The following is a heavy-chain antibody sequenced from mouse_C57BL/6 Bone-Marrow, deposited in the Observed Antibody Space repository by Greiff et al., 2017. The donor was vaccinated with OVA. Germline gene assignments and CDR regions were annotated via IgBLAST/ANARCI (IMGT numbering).Heavy chain of an antibody. D-gene: IGHD2-4*01. CDR1: GYTFTDYN. CDR3: ARSSIYYDYDWYFDV. Sequence: DVQLVESGPELVKPGASVKIPCKASGYTFTDYNMDWVKQSHGKSLEWIGDINPNNGGTIYNQKFKGKATLTVDKSSSTAYMELRSLTSEDTAVYYCARSSIYYDYDWYFDVWGTGTTVTVSS. V-gene: IGHV1-18*01. CDR2: INPNNGGT. J-gene: IGHJ1*03.